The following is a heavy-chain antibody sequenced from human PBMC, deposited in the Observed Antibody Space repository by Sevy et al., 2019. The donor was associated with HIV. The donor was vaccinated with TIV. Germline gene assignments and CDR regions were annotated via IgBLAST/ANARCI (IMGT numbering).Heavy chain of an antibody. CDR3: ARDLMTTVTTYLFDY. V-gene: IGHV3-30-3*01. Sequence: GGSLRLSCAASGFTFSSYAMHWARQAPGKGLEWVAVISYDGSNKYYADSVKGRFTISRDNSKNTLYLQMNSLRAEDTAVYYCARDLMTTVTTYLFDYWGQGTLVTVSS. D-gene: IGHD4-17*01. J-gene: IGHJ4*02. CDR2: ISYDGSNK. CDR1: GFTFSSYA.